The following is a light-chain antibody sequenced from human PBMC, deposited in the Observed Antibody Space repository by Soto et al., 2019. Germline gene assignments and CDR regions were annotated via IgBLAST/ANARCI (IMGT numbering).Light chain of an antibody. CDR3: CSYAGSSTYV. J-gene: IGLJ1*01. CDR2: EVS. CDR1: SSDVGSYNL. Sequence: QSVLTHPASVSGSPGQSITISCTGTSSDVGSYNLVSWYQQHPGKAPKLMIYEVSKRPSGVPNRFSGSKSGNTASLTISGLQAEDEADYYCCSYAGSSTYVFGTGTKVTVL. V-gene: IGLV2-23*02.